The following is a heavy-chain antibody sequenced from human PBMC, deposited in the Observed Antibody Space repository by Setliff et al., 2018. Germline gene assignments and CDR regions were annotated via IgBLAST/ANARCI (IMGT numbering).Heavy chain of an antibody. V-gene: IGHV7-4-1*02. Sequence: ASVKVSCKASGYTFTGYAINWVRQAPGQGLEYLGWINTNTGNPTYVQGFTGRFVFSLDTSVSTAYLQISSLKSEDTAVYYCARGSRFGTVKWRGDYYMDVWGKGTTVTVSS. CDR1: GYTFTGYA. CDR3: ARGSRFGTVKWRGDYYMDV. J-gene: IGHJ6*03. CDR2: INTNTGNP. D-gene: IGHD3-10*01.